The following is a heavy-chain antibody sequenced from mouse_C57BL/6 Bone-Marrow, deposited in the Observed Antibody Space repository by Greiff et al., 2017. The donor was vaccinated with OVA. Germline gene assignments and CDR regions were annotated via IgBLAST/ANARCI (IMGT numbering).Heavy chain of an antibody. CDR2: IDPSDSDT. J-gene: IGHJ2*01. V-gene: IGHV1-74*01. Sequence: QVQLQQPGAELVKPGASVKLSCKASGYTFTSYWMHWVKQRPGRGLEWIGRIDPSDSDTNYNQKFKGKATLTVDKSSSTAYMQLSSLTSEDSAVYYCAIGTTVVDFDYWGQGTTLTVSS. D-gene: IGHD1-1*01. CDR3: AIGTTVVDFDY. CDR1: GYTFTSYW.